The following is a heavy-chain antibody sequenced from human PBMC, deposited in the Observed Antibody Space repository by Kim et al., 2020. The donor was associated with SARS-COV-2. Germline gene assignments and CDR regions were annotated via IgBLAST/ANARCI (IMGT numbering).Heavy chain of an antibody. CDR3: ARDIRLEVVVAATDYYYGMDV. Sequence: GGSLRLSCAASGFTFSSYSMNWVRQAPGKGLEWVSSISSSSSYIYYADSVKGRFTISRDNAKNSLYLQMNSLRAEDTAVYYCARDIRLEVVVAATDYYYGMDVWGQGTTVTVSS. J-gene: IGHJ6*02. CDR2: ISSSSSYI. CDR1: GFTFSSYS. D-gene: IGHD2-15*01. V-gene: IGHV3-21*04.